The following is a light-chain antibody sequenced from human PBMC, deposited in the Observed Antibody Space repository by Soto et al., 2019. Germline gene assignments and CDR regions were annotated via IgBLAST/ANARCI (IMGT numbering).Light chain of an antibody. Sequence: QLVLTQPPSASGSPGQSVTISCTGTSSDVGAYKYVSWYQQYPGQAPKLMIYEVTKRPSGVPDRFSGSKSGNTASLTVSGLQAEDEADYYCTSYVGNDIWVFGGGTKLTVL. V-gene: IGLV2-8*01. CDR3: TSYVGNDIWV. CDR2: EVT. CDR1: SSDVGAYKY. J-gene: IGLJ3*02.